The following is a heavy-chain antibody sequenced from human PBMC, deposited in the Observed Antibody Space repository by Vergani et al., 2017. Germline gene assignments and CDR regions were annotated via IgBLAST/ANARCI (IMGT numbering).Heavy chain of an antibody. D-gene: IGHD5-24*01. J-gene: IGHJ3*02. CDR3: ARSGRDGYKRAFDI. CDR1: GFTFSSYS. Sequence: VQLVESGGGLVKPGGSLRLSCAASGFTFSSYSMNWVRQAPGKGLEWVSSISSSSSYIYYADSVKGRFTISRDNAKNSLYLQMNSLRAEDTAVYYCARSGRDGYKRAFDIWGQGTMVTVSS. CDR2: ISSSSSYI. V-gene: IGHV3-21*01.